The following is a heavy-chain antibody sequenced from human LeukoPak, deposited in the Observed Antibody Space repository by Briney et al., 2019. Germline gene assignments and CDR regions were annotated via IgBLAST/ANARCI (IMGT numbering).Heavy chain of an antibody. CDR2: ISYDGSNK. CDR3: AGGTATVTMEF. CDR1: GFTFSSYG. Sequence: EGSLRLSCAASGFTFSSYGMHWVRQAPGKGLEWVAVISYDGSNKYYADSVKGRFAISRDNSKNTLYLQMNSLRAEDTAVYYCAGGTATVTMEFWGQGTLVTVSS. D-gene: IGHD4-17*01. V-gene: IGHV3-30*03. J-gene: IGHJ4*02.